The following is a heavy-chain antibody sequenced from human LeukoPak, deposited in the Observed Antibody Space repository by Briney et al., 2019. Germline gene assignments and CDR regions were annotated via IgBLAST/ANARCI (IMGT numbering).Heavy chain of an antibody. CDR3: AADPDYNGNGDAFDF. CDR2: IVGGSGNT. Sequence: PPASVKVSCKASGFTFTTSAIQWVRQARGQRLEWIGWIVGGSGNTNYAQKFQERVTITRDMSTSTAYMELSSLSSEDTAVFYCAADPDYNGNGDAFDFWGQGTMVTVSS. V-gene: IGHV1-58*02. D-gene: IGHD4-23*01. CDR1: GFTFTTSA. J-gene: IGHJ3*01.